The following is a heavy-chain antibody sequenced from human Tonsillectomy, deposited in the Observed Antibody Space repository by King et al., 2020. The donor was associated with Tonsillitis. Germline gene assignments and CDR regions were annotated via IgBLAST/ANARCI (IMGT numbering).Heavy chain of an antibody. CDR3: TRADDSIGYYNVFAI. CDR2: ISPYNGNA. D-gene: IGHD3-22*01. J-gene: IGHJ3*02. Sequence: VQLVESGAEVKKPGASVKVSCQASGYTFTRYAINWVRQAPGQGLEWMGWISPYNGNANYAQKLQGRVTMTTDTSTNTAYMELRSLRSDDTAVYYCTRADDSIGYYNVFAIWGQGTVVTVSS. V-gene: IGHV1-18*04. CDR1: GYTFTRYA.